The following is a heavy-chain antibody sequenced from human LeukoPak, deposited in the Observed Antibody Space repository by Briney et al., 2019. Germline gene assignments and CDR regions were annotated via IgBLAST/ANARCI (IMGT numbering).Heavy chain of an antibody. CDR3: ARAGRSMGVVSLDGY. V-gene: IGHV1-8*02. CDR2: MNPNSGNT. CDR1: GGTFSSYT. Sequence: GASVKVPCKASGGTFSSYTISWVRQAPGQGLEWMGWMNPNSGNTGYAQKFQGRVTMARNTSISTAYMELSSLRSEDTAVYYCARAGRSMGVVSLDGYWGQGTLVTVSS. D-gene: IGHD4-23*01. J-gene: IGHJ4*02.